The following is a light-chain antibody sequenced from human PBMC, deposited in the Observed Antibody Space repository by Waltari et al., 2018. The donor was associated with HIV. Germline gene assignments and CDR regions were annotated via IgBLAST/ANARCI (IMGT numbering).Light chain of an antibody. CDR3: SSFVDRDGFYVL. Sequence: QSALTQPPSASGSPGQSVTLSCTGSNNDVGSYDYVSWYQVHPRKAPNLVISEVTKRPSGVSDRFSVSKSANTAFLTVSGLQSEDEADYYCSSFVDRDGFYVLFGGGTRLTVL. CDR2: EVT. V-gene: IGLV2-8*01. J-gene: IGLJ2*01. CDR1: NNDVGSYDY.